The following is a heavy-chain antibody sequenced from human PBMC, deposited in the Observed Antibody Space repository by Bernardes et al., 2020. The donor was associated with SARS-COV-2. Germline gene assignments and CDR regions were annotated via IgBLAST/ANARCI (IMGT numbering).Heavy chain of an antibody. V-gene: IGHV4-61*01. CDR2: IYYSGST. D-gene: IGHD3-3*01. CDR3: ARGISSITIFGVVSRWFDP. Sequence: SETLSLTCTVCGGSVSRGSYYWSWIRQPPGRGLEWIGYIYYSGSTNYNRSLKSRVTISVDTSKNQFSLKLSSVTAADTAVYYCARGISSITIFGVVSRWFDPWGQGALVTVSS. CDR1: GGSVSRGSYY. J-gene: IGHJ5*02.